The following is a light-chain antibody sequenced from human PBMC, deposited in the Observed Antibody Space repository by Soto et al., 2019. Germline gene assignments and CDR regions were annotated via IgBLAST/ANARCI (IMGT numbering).Light chain of an antibody. CDR3: QHYGSSRWT. CDR1: QSVSSSY. CDR2: GAS. V-gene: IGKV3-20*01. J-gene: IGKJ1*01. Sequence: EIVLTQSPGTLSLSPGERATLSCRASQSVSSSYLAWYQQKPGQAPRLLIYGASSRATGIPDRFSGSGSGKDFTLTISRLEPEDFAVYYCQHYGSSRWTFGQGTKVEIK.